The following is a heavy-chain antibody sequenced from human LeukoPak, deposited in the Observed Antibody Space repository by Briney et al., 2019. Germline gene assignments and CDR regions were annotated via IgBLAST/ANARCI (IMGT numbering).Heavy chain of an antibody. V-gene: IGHV3-30*03. CDR2: ISYDGSNK. CDR3: ARWRTGTIFDY. J-gene: IGHJ4*02. CDR1: GFTFSSYG. Sequence: PGGSLRVSCAASGFTFSSYGMHWVRQAPGKGLEWVALISYDGSNKDYADSVKGRFTISRDNSKNTLYLQMNSLRPEDTAVYYCARWRTGTIFDYWGQGTLVIVSS. D-gene: IGHD1-7*01.